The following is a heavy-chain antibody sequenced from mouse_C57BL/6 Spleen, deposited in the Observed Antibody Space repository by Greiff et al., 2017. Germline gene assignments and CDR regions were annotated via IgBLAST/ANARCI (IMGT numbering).Heavy chain of an antibody. D-gene: IGHD1-1*01. CDR1: GYTFTSYW. J-gene: IGHJ2*01. Sequence: QVQLKQPGAELVKPGASVKMSCKASGYTFTSYWITWVKQRPGQGLEWIGDIYPGSGSTNYNEKFKSKATLTVDTSSSTAYMQLSSLTSEDSAVYYCARGHYYGSRHFDYWGQGTTLTVSS. CDR3: ARGHYYGSRHFDY. V-gene: IGHV1-55*01. CDR2: IYPGSGST.